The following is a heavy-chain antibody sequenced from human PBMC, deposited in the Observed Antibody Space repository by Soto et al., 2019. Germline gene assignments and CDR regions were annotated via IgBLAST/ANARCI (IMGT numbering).Heavy chain of an antibody. J-gene: IGHJ5*02. Sequence: PGGSMRLSCAASGFTFDDYTMHWVRQAPGKGLEWVSVISGSGGSTYYADSVKGRFTISRDNCKNTLYLQMNSLRAEDTAVYYSANTFRGWFDPWGQGTLVTVSS. CDR1: GFTFDDYT. D-gene: IGHD3-10*01. CDR3: ANTFRGWFDP. V-gene: IGHV3-23*01. CDR2: ISGSGGST.